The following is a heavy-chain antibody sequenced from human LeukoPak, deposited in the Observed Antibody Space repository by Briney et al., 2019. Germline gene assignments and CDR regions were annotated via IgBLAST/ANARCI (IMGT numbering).Heavy chain of an antibody. CDR2: ISAYNGNT. V-gene: IGHV1-18*01. D-gene: IGHD6-13*01. CDR3: ARGRRSSSWYPFDY. CDR1: GYTFTSYG. Sequence: ASVKVSCKASGYTFTSYGISWVRQAPGQGLEWMGWISAYNGNTNYAQKLQGRVTMTTDTSTSTAYMELRGLRSDDTAVYYCARGRRSSSWYPFDYWGQGTLVTVSS. J-gene: IGHJ4*02.